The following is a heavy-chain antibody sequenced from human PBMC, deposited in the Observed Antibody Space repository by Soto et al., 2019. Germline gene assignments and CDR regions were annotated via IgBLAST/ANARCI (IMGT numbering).Heavy chain of an antibody. Sequence: PSQPQSVRNSVSGGSIRSLCGRWIRQTTEKGLEWIGYIYYSGSTNYNPSLKSRVTISVDTSKNQVSLKLSSVTAADTAVYYCARHWQAGGRTRAEQTWLDLWGKGAFVTVSS. CDR2: IYYSGST. J-gene: IGHJ5*02. CDR3: ARHWQAGGRTRAEQTWLDL. D-gene: IGHD1-26*01. CDR1: GGSIRSLC. V-gene: IGHV4-59*08.